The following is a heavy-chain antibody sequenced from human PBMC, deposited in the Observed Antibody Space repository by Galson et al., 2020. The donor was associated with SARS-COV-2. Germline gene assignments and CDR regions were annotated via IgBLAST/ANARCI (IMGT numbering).Heavy chain of an antibody. D-gene: IGHD3-22*01. CDR3: AKDMTDYYDSTGLLDS. CDR2: ISYDGFYT. Sequence: GESLKISCVASGFTLNSSGMHWVRQAAGKGLEWVAVISYDGFYTNYADSVKGRFSISRDNSMNTLHLQINSLRAEDTAIYYCAKDMTDYYDSTGLLDSWGQGTRVTVSS. CDR1: GFTLNSSG. V-gene: IGHV3-30*18. J-gene: IGHJ4*02.